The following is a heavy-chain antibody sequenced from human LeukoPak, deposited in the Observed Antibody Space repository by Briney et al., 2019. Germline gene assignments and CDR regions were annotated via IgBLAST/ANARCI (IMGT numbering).Heavy chain of an antibody. CDR1: GFTFSIYA. CDR2: ISGSGGST. D-gene: IGHD3-22*01. CDR3: AKDRVVVGIVDY. V-gene: IGHV3-23*01. J-gene: IGHJ4*02. Sequence: GGSLRLSCAASGFTFSIYAMSWVRQAPGKGLEWVSAISGSGGSTYYADSVKGRFTISRDNSKNTLYLQMNSLRAEDTAVYYCAKDRVVVGIVDYWGQGTLVTVSS.